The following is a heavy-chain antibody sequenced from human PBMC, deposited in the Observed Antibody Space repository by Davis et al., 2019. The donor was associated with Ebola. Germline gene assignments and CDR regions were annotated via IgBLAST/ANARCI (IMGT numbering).Heavy chain of an antibody. D-gene: IGHD5-24*01. Sequence: AASVKVSCKASGYTFSSYGILWVRQAPGQGLEWMGWISAYNGNTNYAQKLQGRVTMTTDTSTSTAYMELRSLRSDDTAVYYCARWGMATIFNDYWGQGTLVTVSS. CDR3: ARWGMATIFNDY. CDR2: ISAYNGNT. CDR1: GYTFSSYG. V-gene: IGHV1-18*01. J-gene: IGHJ4*02.